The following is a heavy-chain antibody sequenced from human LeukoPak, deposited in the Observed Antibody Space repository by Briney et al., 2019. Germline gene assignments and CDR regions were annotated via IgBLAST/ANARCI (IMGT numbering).Heavy chain of an antibody. V-gene: IGHV3-74*01. J-gene: IGHJ4*02. D-gene: IGHD3-3*01. CDR2: INSDGSST. Sequence: GGSLRLSCAASGFTFSSYWMHWVRQAPGKGLVWVSRINSDGSSTSYADSVKGRFTISRDNVKNTLYLQMNSLRAEDTAVYYCARDTIFGVVIIEYWGQGTLVTVSS. CDR3: ARDTIFGVVIIEY. CDR1: GFTFSSYW.